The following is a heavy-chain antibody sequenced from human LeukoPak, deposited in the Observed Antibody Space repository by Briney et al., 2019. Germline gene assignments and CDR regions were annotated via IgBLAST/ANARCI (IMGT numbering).Heavy chain of an antibody. Sequence: PGGSLRLSCAASGFTFSSYEMNWVRQAPGKGLEWVSYISSSGSPIYYAESVKGRFTVSRDNTKNSLYLQMNSLRAEDTAVYYCARGVEQLVPFDYWGQGTLVTVSS. V-gene: IGHV3-48*03. CDR1: GFTFSSYE. J-gene: IGHJ4*02. CDR3: ARGVEQLVPFDY. CDR2: ISSSGSPI. D-gene: IGHD6-6*01.